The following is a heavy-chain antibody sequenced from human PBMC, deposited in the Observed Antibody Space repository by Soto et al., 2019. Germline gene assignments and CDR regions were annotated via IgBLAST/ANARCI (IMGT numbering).Heavy chain of an antibody. D-gene: IGHD2-8*02. Sequence: QVHLQESGPGLVKPSETRSLTCAVSGASIGSGGWWSWVRQPPGKGLEWIAEIFHDGNTKYSPSLKSGVTISVDKSQNQFSLNVYSVTAADTAVYYCARHEGWTGPDQWGQGTLVIVSS. CDR1: GASIGSGGW. CDR2: IFHDGNT. CDR3: ARHEGWTGPDQ. J-gene: IGHJ5*02. V-gene: IGHV4-4*02.